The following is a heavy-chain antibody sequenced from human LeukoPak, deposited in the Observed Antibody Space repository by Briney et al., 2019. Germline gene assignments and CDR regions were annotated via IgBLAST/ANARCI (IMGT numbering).Heavy chain of an antibody. CDR2: IPYDGSNK. D-gene: IGHD1-26*01. CDR3: ARGAKWAYYFDY. Sequence: PGGSLRLSCAASGFTFSSYGMYWVRQAPGKGLEWVSFIPYDGSNKYYADSVRGRFIVSRDNAKDTLYLHLNSLTAEDTAVYYCARGAKWAYYFDYWGQGTLVTVSS. J-gene: IGHJ4*02. V-gene: IGHV3-30*02. CDR1: GFTFSSYG.